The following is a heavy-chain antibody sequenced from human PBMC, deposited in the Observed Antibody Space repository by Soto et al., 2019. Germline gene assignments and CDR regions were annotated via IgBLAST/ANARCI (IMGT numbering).Heavy chain of an antibody. Sequence: PSETLSLTCAVYGGSFSGYYWTWIRQPPGTGLEWIGEINHSGSTNYNPSLKSRVTMSVDTSKNQFSLKLTSVTAADTAVYYCARDKITGLFDYWGQGTLVTVSS. J-gene: IGHJ4*02. CDR1: GGSFSGYY. CDR2: INHSGST. V-gene: IGHV4-34*01. D-gene: IGHD2-8*02. CDR3: ARDKITGLFDY.